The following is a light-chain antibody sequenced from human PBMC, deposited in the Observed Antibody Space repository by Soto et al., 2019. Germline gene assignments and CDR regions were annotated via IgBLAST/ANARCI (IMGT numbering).Light chain of an antibody. CDR3: AAWDASLSAWV. J-gene: IGLJ1*01. CDR2: YNN. CDR1: DSNIGSNS. V-gene: IGLV1-47*02. Sequence: QSVLTQPPSASGTAGQVVTISCSGGDSNIGSNSVYWYQHLPRMAPKLLIYYNNQRPSGVPDRFSGSRSGTSASLAIVGLSSEDEAVYYCAAWDASLSAWVFGNGTKVTVL.